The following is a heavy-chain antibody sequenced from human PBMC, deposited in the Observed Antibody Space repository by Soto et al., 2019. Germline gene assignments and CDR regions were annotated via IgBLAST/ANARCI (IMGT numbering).Heavy chain of an antibody. CDR3: AKDRLVAGTDSFDY. D-gene: IGHD6-19*01. Sequence: GGSLRLSCAASGFTFDDYTMHWVRQPPGKGLEWVSYISWDGDSTFYADSVKGRFTISRDNSKNSLYLQMNSLRGEDTALYYCAKDRLVAGTDSFDYWGQGTLVTVSS. CDR2: ISWDGDST. CDR1: GFTFDDYT. J-gene: IGHJ4*02. V-gene: IGHV3-43*01.